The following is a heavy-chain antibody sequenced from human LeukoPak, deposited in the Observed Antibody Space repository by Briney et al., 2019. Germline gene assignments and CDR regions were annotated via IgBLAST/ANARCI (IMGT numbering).Heavy chain of an antibody. CDR2: ISSSGGTT. V-gene: IGHV3-23*01. CDR1: GFTFSSYA. Sequence: PGGALRLSCAGSGFTFSSYAMNWVRQAPGKGLEWVSVISSSGGTTYYSDSVKGRFIISRDNSKYTLYLQMNSLRAEDTAVYYCAKAGIAVPATPEYCGQGTQVTVSS. CDR3: AKAGIAVPATPEY. D-gene: IGHD6-19*01. J-gene: IGHJ4*02.